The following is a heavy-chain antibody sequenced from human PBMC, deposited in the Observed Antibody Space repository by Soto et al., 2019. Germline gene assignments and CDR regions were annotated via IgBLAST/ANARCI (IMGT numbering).Heavy chain of an antibody. CDR3: AKDIRATGESFDY. CDR2: ISWNSDSI. D-gene: IGHD1-26*01. CDR1: GFTFSRYA. Sequence: GGSLRLSCAASGFTFSRYAMSWVRQAPGKGLEWVSGISWNSDSIGYADSVKGRFTISRDNAKNSLYLQMNSLRAEDTALYYCAKDIRATGESFDYWGQGTLVTVSS. V-gene: IGHV3-9*01. J-gene: IGHJ4*02.